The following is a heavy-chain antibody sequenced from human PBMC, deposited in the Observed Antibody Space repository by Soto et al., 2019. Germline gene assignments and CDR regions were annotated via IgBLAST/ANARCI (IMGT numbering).Heavy chain of an antibody. Sequence: PSETLSLTCFVSGYCITAGGYYWSWIRHHPGKGLEWIGSFYSSGSIIYNPSLRSRVSISGDTSSNQFSMSLTSVTAADTARYYCARMYSSGSGWFHPWGQGTLVTVSS. D-gene: IGHD6-19*01. CDR3: ARMYSSGSGWFHP. CDR1: GYCITAGGYY. CDR2: FYSSGSI. V-gene: IGHV4-30-4*02. J-gene: IGHJ5*02.